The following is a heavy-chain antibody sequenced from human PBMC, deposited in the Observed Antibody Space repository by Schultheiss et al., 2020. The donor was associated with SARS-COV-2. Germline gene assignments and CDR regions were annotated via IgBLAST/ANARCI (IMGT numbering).Heavy chain of an antibody. J-gene: IGHJ3*02. D-gene: IGHD1-14*01. CDR1: GGSISSSNW. Sequence: ETLSLTCAVSGGSISSSNWWSWVRQPPGKGLEWVGRIKSNSEGGTTDDAAAVKGRFIISRDDSKNTLYLQMNSLKTEGTAVYYCTTLSEGSFDIWGQGTMVTVSS. CDR3: TTLSEGSFDI. V-gene: IGHV3-15*01. CDR2: IKSNSEGGTT.